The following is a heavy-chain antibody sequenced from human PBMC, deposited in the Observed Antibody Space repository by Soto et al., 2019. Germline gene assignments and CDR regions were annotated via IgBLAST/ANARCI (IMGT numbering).Heavy chain of an antibody. J-gene: IGHJ4*02. CDR2: ISGSGGST. D-gene: IGHD6-19*01. CDR3: AKDPGSGWSQFDY. CDR1: GFTFSSYT. V-gene: IGHV3-23*01. Sequence: EVQLLESGGGLVQPGGSLRLSCAASGFTFSSYTMSWVRQAPGKGLEWVSAISGSGGSTYYADSVKGRFTISRDNSKNTLYLQMNSLRAEDTAVYYCAKDPGSGWSQFDYWGQGTLVTVSS.